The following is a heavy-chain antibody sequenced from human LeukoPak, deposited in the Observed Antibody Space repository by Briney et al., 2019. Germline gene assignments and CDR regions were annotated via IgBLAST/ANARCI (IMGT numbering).Heavy chain of an antibody. CDR3: ARGGRAAAGILGH. D-gene: IGHD6-13*01. Sequence: GGSLRLSCAASGFTFSSYWMSWVRQAPGKGLEWVANIKQDGSEKYYVDPVKGRFTISRDNAKNSLYLQMNSLRAEDTAVYYCARGGRAAAGILGHWGQGTLVTVSS. CDR1: GFTFSSYW. CDR2: IKQDGSEK. J-gene: IGHJ4*02. V-gene: IGHV3-7*04.